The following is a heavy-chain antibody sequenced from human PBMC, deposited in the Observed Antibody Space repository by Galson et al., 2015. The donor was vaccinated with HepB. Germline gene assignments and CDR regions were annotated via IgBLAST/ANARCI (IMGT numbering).Heavy chain of an antibody. Sequence: SVKVSCKASGYTFTSYGISWVRQAPGQGLEWMGWISAYNGNTNYAQKLQGRVTMTTDTSTSTAYMELRSLRSDDTAVYYCARVATGWGAMASYYFDYWGQGTLVTVSS. CDR1: GYTFTSYG. CDR2: ISAYNGNT. CDR3: ARVATGWGAMASYYFDY. D-gene: IGHD3-16*01. J-gene: IGHJ4*02. V-gene: IGHV1-18*04.